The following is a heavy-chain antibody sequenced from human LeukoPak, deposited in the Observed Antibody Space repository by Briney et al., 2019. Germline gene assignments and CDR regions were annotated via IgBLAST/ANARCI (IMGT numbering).Heavy chain of an antibody. CDR2: INHSGST. CDR3: ASLLNIAGYSGYDSDY. J-gene: IGHJ4*01. CDR1: GGSFSGYY. D-gene: IGHD5-12*01. Sequence: SETLSLTCAAYGGSFSGYYWSWIRQPPGKGLEWIGEINHSGSTNYNPSLKSRVTISVDTSKSQISLKLNSLTAADTAVYYCASLLNIAGYSGYDSDYWGHGTLVTVSS. V-gene: IGHV4-34*01.